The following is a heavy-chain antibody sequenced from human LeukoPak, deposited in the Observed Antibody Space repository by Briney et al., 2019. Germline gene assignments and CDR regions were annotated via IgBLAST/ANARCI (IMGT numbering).Heavy chain of an antibody. D-gene: IGHD3-22*01. CDR2: IWYGGSYK. Sequence: GRPLRLSCAASGFTFSSYGMHWVRQAPGKGLEGVAVIWYGGSYKYYADSVKGRFTISRDNSKNTLYLQMNSLRAEDTAVYYCAKDASPYYYDSSGYPPPPYYFDYWGQGTLVTVSS. V-gene: IGHV3-30*18. CDR1: GFTFSSYG. CDR3: AKDASPYYYDSSGYPPPPYYFDY. J-gene: IGHJ4*02.